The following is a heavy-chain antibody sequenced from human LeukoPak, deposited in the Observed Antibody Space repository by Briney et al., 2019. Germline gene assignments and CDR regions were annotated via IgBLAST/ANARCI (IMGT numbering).Heavy chain of an antibody. Sequence: SETLSLTCTVSGGSISSYYWSWIRQPPGKGLEWIGYIYYSGSTNYNPSLKSRVTISVDTSKNQFSLKLSSVTAADTAVYYCARHNYYYDSSGYCYGAFDYWGQGTLVTVSS. V-gene: IGHV4-59*01. D-gene: IGHD3-22*01. CDR2: IYYSGST. CDR3: ARHNYYYDSSGYCYGAFDY. CDR1: GGSISSYY. J-gene: IGHJ4*02.